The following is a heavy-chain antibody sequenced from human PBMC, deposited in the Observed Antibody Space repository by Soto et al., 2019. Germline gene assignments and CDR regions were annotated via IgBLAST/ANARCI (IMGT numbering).Heavy chain of an antibody. Sequence: QVQLQESGPGLVKPSQTLSLTCTVSGGSISSGCYYWSWSRQHPGKGLEWIGYIYYSGSTHYNPYLKTRVTISVDTSKNPFSLKLSSVTAADTAVYYCARSVTPWGQGTLVTVSS. CDR3: ARSVTP. V-gene: IGHV4-31*03. CDR2: IYYSGST. J-gene: IGHJ5*02. CDR1: GGSISSGCYY. D-gene: IGHD3-10*01.